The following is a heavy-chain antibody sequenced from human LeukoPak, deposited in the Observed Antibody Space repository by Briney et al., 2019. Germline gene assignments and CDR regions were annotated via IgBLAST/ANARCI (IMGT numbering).Heavy chain of an antibody. CDR1: GFKFSSHS. D-gene: IGHD1-26*01. V-gene: IGHV3-21*01. Sequence: GGSLRLSCAGTGFKFSSHSMSWVRQAPGKGLEWVSLISTSSIYIYYGDSVKGRFTVSRDNARNSLTLEMDSLGVEDTAVYFCARSELGATMHYFDPWGQGTLVTVSS. CDR3: ARSELGATMHYFDP. CDR2: ISTSSIYI. J-gene: IGHJ4*02.